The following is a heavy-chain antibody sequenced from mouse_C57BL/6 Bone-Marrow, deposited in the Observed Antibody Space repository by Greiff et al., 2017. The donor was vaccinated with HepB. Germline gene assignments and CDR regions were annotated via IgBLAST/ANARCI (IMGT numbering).Heavy chain of an antibody. J-gene: IGHJ2*01. CDR1: GYTFTDYY. CDR3: ARGRWLRQYYFDY. V-gene: IGHV1-26*01. D-gene: IGHD2-2*01. Sequence: EVQLQQSGPELVKPGASVKISCKASGYTFTDYYMNWVKQSHGKSLEWIGDINPNNGGTSYNQKFKGKATLTVDKSSSTAYMELRSLTSEDSAVYYCARGRWLRQYYFDYWGQGTTLTVSS. CDR2: INPNNGGT.